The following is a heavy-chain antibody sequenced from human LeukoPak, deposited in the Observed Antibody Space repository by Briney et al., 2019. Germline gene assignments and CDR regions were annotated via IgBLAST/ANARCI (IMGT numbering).Heavy chain of an antibody. CDR3: ARVGGSYAYFDY. J-gene: IGHJ4*02. Sequence: ASVKVSCKASGYTFISYGISWVRQAPGQGLEWMGWTSGDNVNTYYAQKFLGRVTMTTDTSTTTAYMELRGLRSDDTAVYYCARVGGSYAYFDYWGQGTLVAVSS. CDR1: GYTFISYG. D-gene: IGHD1-26*01. V-gene: IGHV1-18*01. CDR2: TSGDNVNT.